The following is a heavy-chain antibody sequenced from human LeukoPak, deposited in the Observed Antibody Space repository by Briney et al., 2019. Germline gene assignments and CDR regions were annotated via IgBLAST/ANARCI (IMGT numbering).Heavy chain of an antibody. V-gene: IGHV3-49*04. CDR2: IRNKAYGETI. Sequence: GGSLRLSCSASGFTFGDYAINWVRQAPGKGLEWVGFIRNKAYGETIEYAASVKGRFTISRDDSKSIAYLQMNSLKTEDTAIYYCSRDSRHYAFWIDYWGQGTLVTVSS. J-gene: IGHJ4*02. CDR3: SRDSRHYAFWIDY. CDR1: GFTFGDYA. D-gene: IGHD3-3*01.